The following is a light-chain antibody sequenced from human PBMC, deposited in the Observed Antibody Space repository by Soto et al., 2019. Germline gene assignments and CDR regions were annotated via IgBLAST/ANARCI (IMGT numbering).Light chain of an antibody. V-gene: IGKV1-17*01. J-gene: IGKJ1*01. CDR3: QQYMSYS. Sequence: DIQMTQSPSTLSAYVGDRVTITCRASQGIRNDLGWYQQKPGKAPKLLIYAASSLQGGVPSRFSGSGSGTEFTLTIIGLQPDDFATYDCQQYMSYSFGQGTKVDIK. CDR1: QGIRND. CDR2: AAS.